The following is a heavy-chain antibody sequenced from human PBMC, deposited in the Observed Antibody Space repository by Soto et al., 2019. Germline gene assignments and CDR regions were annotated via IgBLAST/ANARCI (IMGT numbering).Heavy chain of an antibody. V-gene: IGHV4-59*01. Sequence: KPSETLSLTCSVSGRSMSSNYWSWIRQSPDKGLEWLGYVFYGGTDYNPSLEGRVSMSVETSKSQFSLKLTSVAAADTAVYYCASYRGALYFDHWGQGLLVTVSS. CDR1: GRSMSSNY. CDR3: ASYRGALYFDH. J-gene: IGHJ4*02. CDR2: VFYGGT. D-gene: IGHD4-4*01.